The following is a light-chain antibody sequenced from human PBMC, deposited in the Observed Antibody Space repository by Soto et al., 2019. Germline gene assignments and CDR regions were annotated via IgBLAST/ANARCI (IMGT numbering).Light chain of an antibody. Sequence: IHMTQSPSSLSASVGDIFIITCRASQAIRNDLGWYQQKTGKAHKLLIYTASTLQSGVPSRFSGSGSGADFTLTIRRLQTEDSATYYCLHDYSYPRTFGPGTKWIS. CDR3: LHDYSYPRT. CDR1: QAIRND. CDR2: TAS. J-gene: IGKJ3*01. V-gene: IGKV1-6*01.